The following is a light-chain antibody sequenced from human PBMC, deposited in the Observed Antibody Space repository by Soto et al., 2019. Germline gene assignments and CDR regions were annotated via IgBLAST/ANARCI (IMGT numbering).Light chain of an antibody. CDR2: GAS. Sequence: EIVMTQSPATLSVSPGERATLSCRASQSVSSNLAWYQQKPGQAPRLLIYGASTRATGIPARFSGSGSGTEFTLTISSLQSEDFAVYYCQQYNNWPSLGQGTK. V-gene: IGKV3-15*01. CDR3: QQYNNWPS. J-gene: IGKJ1*01. CDR1: QSVSSN.